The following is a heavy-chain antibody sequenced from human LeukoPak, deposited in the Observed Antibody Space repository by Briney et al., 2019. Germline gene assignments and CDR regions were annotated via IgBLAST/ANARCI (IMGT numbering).Heavy chain of an antibody. D-gene: IGHD5-24*01. J-gene: IGHJ4*02. CDR2: ISYDGSNK. V-gene: IGHV3-30*04. CDR3: ARDRHSGMATILDY. Sequence: GGSLRLSCAASGFTFSSYAMHWVRQAPGKGLEWVAVISYDGSNKYYADSVKGRFTISRDNSKNTLYLQMNSLRAEDTAVYYCARDRHSGMATILDYWGQGTLVTVSS. CDR1: GFTFSSYA.